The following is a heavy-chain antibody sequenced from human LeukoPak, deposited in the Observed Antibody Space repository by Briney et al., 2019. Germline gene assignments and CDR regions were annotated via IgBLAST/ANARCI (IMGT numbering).Heavy chain of an antibody. CDR1: GGTFSSYA. V-gene: IGHV1-69*06. D-gene: IGHD1-1*01. CDR2: IIPIFGTA. Sequence: ASVKVSCKASGGTFSSYAISWVRQAPGQGLEWMGGIIPIFGTANYAQKFQGRVTITADKSTSTAYMELSSLRSEDTAVYYCARRGWKGNDVYDYWGQGTLVTVSS. J-gene: IGHJ4*02. CDR3: ARRGWKGNDVYDY.